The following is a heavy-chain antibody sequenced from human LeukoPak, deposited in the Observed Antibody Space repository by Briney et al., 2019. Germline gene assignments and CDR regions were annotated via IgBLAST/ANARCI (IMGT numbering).Heavy chain of an antibody. D-gene: IGHD3-10*01. CDR1: GGSISSGGYS. J-gene: IGHJ3*02. CDR3: ASSSLHDAFDI. Sequence: PSQTLSLTCAVSGGSISSGGYSWSWIRQPPGKGLEWIGYIYYNGSTYYNPSLKSRVTISVDTSKNQFSLKLSSVTAADTAVYYCASSSLHDAFDIWGQGTMVTVSS. V-gene: IGHV4-30-4*07. CDR2: IYYNGST.